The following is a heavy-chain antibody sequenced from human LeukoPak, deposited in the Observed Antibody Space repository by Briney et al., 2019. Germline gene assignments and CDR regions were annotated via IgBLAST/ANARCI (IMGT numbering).Heavy chain of an antibody. CDR3: ARGRMIVVVVAAYFDL. J-gene: IGHJ2*01. Sequence: KPSETLSLTSAVYGGSFSGYHWSWIRQPPGKGLEWIGEINHSGSTNYNPSLKSRVTISVDTSKNQFSLKLSSVTAADTAVYYCARGRMIVVVVAAYFDLWGRGTLVTVSS. D-gene: IGHD2-15*01. CDR1: GGSFSGYH. V-gene: IGHV4-34*01. CDR2: INHSGST.